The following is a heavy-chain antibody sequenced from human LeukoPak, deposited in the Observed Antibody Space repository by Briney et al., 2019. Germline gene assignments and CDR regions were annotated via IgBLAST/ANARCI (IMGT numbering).Heavy chain of an antibody. V-gene: IGHV4-34*01. J-gene: IGHJ6*02. D-gene: IGHD3-3*01. CDR2: INHGGST. CDR3: ARFWSGYSYGMDV. Sequence: SETLSLTCAVYGGSFSGYYWSWIRQPPGKGLEWIGEINHGGSTNYNPSLKSRVTISVDTSKNQFSLKLSSVTAADTAVYYCARFWSGYSYGMDVWGQGTTVTVSS. CDR1: GGSFSGYY.